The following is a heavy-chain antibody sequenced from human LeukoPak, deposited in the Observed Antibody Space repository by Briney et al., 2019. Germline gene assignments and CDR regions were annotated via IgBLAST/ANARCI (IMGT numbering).Heavy chain of an antibody. Sequence: GGSLRLSCAASGFTVSSTSIIWVRQAPGKGLECVSYIRGDRSTEYAEYVKGRFTISRDDSKNTVNLQMNSLRVEDTSVYYCARRRGGYGDGDFDYWGQGTLVTVSS. J-gene: IGHJ4*02. D-gene: IGHD4-17*01. CDR2: IRGDRST. CDR1: GFTVSSTS. CDR3: ARRRGGYGDGDFDY. V-gene: IGHV3-66*04.